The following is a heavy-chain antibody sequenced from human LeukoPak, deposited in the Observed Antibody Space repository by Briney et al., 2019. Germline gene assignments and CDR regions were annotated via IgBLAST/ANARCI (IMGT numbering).Heavy chain of an antibody. CDR3: AKGRGVAGTYAIDY. D-gene: IGHD6-19*01. Sequence: GGSLRLSCAASGFTFGSYAMSWVRQAPGKGLEWVSAISGSGGSTYYADSVKGRFTISRDNSKNTLYLQMNSPRAEDTAVYYCAKGRGVAGTYAIDYWGQGTLVTVSS. J-gene: IGHJ4*02. CDR1: GFTFGSYA. V-gene: IGHV3-23*01. CDR2: ISGSGGST.